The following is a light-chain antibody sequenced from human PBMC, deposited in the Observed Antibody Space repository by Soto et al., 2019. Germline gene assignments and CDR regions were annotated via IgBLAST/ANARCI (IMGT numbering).Light chain of an antibody. CDR1: QTISSW. CDR3: QHYNSYSEA. V-gene: IGKV1-5*03. Sequence: DIQMTQSASALSGSVGDRVTITSRASQTISSWLAWYQQKPGKAPKLLIYKASTLKSGVPSRFSGSGSGTEFTLTISSLQPDDFATYYCQHYNSYSEAFGQGTRWIS. CDR2: KAS. J-gene: IGKJ1*01.